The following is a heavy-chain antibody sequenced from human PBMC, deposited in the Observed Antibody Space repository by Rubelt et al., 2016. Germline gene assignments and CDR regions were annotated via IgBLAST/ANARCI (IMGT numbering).Heavy chain of an antibody. J-gene: IGHJ4*02. Sequence: QWGAGLLKPSETLSLTCAVYGGSFSGYYWSWIRQPPGKGLEWIGEINHSGSTNYNPSLKSRGTISVDTSKNQFSLKLSSVTAADQAVYYCARLFYCRSTSCEDYWGQGTLVTVSS. CDR3: ARLFYCRSTSCEDY. CDR2: INHSGST. V-gene: IGHV4-34*01. D-gene: IGHD2-2*01. CDR1: GGSFSGYY.